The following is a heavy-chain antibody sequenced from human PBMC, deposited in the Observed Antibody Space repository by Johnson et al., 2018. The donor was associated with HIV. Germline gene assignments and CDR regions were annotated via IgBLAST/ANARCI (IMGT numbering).Heavy chain of an antibody. CDR2: ITGGGDNT. CDR1: GLTFSNYA. V-gene: IGHV3-23*04. Sequence: VQLVESGGGLVQPGGSLGLSCAASGLTFSNYAMSWVRHTPGKGLEWVAVITGGGDNTYYADSVKGRFTISRDNSKNTLYLQINSLKAEDTAVSYCARAATSSSWYGGAFDIWGQGTMVTVSS. CDR3: ARAATSSSWYGGAFDI. J-gene: IGHJ3*02. D-gene: IGHD6-13*01.